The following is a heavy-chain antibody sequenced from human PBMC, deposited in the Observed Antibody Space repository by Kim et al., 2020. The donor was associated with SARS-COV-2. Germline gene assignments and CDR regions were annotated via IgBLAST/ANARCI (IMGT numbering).Heavy chain of an antibody. Sequence: GESLKISCTGSGYRFATYWIGWVRQMPGKGLEWMGIIYPGDSDTRYSPSFQGQVTISADKSISAAYLQWSSLKASDTAIYYCTRRVYSGSYYFDYWGQGTLVTVSS. D-gene: IGHD1-26*01. CDR3: TRRVYSGSYYFDY. V-gene: IGHV5-51*01. CDR2: IYPGDSDT. CDR1: GYRFATYW. J-gene: IGHJ4*02.